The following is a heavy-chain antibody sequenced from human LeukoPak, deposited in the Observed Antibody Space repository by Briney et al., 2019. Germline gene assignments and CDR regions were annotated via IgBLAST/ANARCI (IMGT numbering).Heavy chain of an antibody. CDR2: ISAYNGNT. CDR3: ARANTYCSGGSCYRITDY. CDR1: GYTFTSYG. Sequence: ASVKVSCKASGYTFTSYGISWVRQAPGQGLEWMGWISAYNGNTNYAQKLQGRVTMTTDTSTSTAYMELRSLRSDDTVVYYCARANTYCSGGSCYRITDYWGQGTLVTVSS. V-gene: IGHV1-18*01. D-gene: IGHD2-15*01. J-gene: IGHJ4*02.